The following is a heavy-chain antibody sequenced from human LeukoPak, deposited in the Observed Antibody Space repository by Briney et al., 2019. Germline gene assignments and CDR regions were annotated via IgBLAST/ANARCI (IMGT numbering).Heavy chain of an antibody. CDR2: IFYSGST. CDR1: GGSISSYY. Sequence: PSETLSLTCTVSGGSISSYYWSWIRQPPGKGLEWIGYIFYSGSTDYNPSLKSRVTISVDTSKNQFSLKLSSVTAADTAVYYCARGGGGYSWYFDLWGRGTLVTVSS. V-gene: IGHV4-59*08. D-gene: IGHD5-12*01. J-gene: IGHJ2*01. CDR3: ARGGGGYSWYFDL.